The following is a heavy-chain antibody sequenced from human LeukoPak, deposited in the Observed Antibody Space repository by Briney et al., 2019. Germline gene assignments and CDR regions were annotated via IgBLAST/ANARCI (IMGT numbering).Heavy chain of an antibody. CDR2: ISGSGGST. CDR1: GFTFSSYA. D-gene: IGHD3-3*01. V-gene: IGHV3-23*01. J-gene: IGHJ4*02. CDR3: AKDVVDDFWSGYDY. Sequence: GGSLRLSCAASGFTFSSYAMSWVRQAPGKGLEWVSAISGSGGSTYYADSVKGRFTIPRDNSKNTLYLQMNSLRAEDTAVYYCAKDVVDDFWSGYDYWGQGTLVTVSS.